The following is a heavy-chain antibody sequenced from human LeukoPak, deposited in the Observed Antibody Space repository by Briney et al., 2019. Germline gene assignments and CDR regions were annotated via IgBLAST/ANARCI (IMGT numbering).Heavy chain of an antibody. CDR1: GFTFSSYW. CDR2: INSDGSST. V-gene: IGHV3-74*01. J-gene: IGHJ6*03. Sequence: PGGSLRLSCAASGFTFSSYWMHWVRQAPGKGLVWVSRINSDGSSTSYADSVKGRSTISRDNAKNSLYLQMSSLRAEDTAVYYCARQPDYYDSSGYFYYYYYYMDVWGKGTTVTVSS. D-gene: IGHD3-22*01. CDR3: ARQPDYYDSSGYFYYYYYYMDV.